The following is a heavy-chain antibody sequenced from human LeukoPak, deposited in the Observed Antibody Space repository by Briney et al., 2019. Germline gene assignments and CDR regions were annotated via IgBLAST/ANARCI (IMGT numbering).Heavy chain of an antibody. CDR2: IYHSGST. CDR3: ARDLSGYGLYYFDY. Sequence: SQTLSLTCTVSGGSISSGGYYWRWIRQPPGKGLEWIGYIYHSGSTYYNPSLKSRVTISVDRSKNQFSLKLSSVTAADTAVYYCARDLSGYGLYYFDYWGQGTLVTVSS. D-gene: IGHD5-12*01. J-gene: IGHJ4*02. V-gene: IGHV4-30-2*01. CDR1: GGSISSGGYY.